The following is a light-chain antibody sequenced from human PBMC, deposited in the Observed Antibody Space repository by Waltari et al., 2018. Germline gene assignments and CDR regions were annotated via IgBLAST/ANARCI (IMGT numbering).Light chain of an antibody. CDR2: DAS. J-gene: IGKJ2*01. CDR1: QNIFNY. CDR3: QQYENLPYT. Sequence: DIQMTQSPSSLSASIGDRVTITCQTSQNIFNYLNWYQQAPGKAPILLIYDASNLATGVPSRFSGGGSGTDFSLTITSLHPEDFATYFCQQYENLPYTFGQGTKLQIK. V-gene: IGKV1-33*01.